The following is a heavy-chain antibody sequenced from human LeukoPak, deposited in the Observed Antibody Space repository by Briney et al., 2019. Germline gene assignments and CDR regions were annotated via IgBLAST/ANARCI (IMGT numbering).Heavy chain of an antibody. CDR2: ISGSGGST. V-gene: IGHV3-23*01. J-gene: IGHJ3*02. CDR1: GFTFSSYA. Sequence: GGSLRLSCAASGFTFSSYAMSWVRQAPGKGLEWVSAISGSGGSTYYADSVKGWFTISRDNSKNTLYLQMNSLRAEDTAVYYCAKPTYYYDSSGYWAFDIWGQGTMVTVSS. CDR3: AKPTYYYDSSGYWAFDI. D-gene: IGHD3-22*01.